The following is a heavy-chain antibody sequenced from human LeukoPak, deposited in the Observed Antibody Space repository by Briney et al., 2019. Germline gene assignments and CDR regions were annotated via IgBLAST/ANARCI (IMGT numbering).Heavy chain of an antibody. CDR3: AKSGWYDSSGTYYFDY. D-gene: IGHD3-22*01. Sequence: PGGSLRLSCAASGFTFSSYAMSWVRQAPGKGLEWVSAISGSGGSTYYADSVKGRFTISRDNSKNTLYLQMNSLRAEDTAVYYCAKSGWYDSSGTYYFDYWGQGTLVTVSS. V-gene: IGHV3-23*01. CDR2: ISGSGGST. J-gene: IGHJ4*02. CDR1: GFTFSSYA.